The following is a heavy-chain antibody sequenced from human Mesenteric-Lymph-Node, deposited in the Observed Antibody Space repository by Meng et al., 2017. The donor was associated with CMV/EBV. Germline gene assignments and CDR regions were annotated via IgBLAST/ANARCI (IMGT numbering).Heavy chain of an antibody. CDR1: GTFSSYA. J-gene: IGHJ1*01. CDR3: ASGYCSSTSCHEYFQH. CDR2: IIPIFGTA. Sequence: GTFSSYAISWVRQAPGQGLEWMGGIIPIFGTANYAQKFQGRVTITTDESTSTAYMELSSLRSEDTAVYYCASGYCSSTSCHEYFQHWGQGTPVTVSS. V-gene: IGHV1-69*05. D-gene: IGHD2-2*03.